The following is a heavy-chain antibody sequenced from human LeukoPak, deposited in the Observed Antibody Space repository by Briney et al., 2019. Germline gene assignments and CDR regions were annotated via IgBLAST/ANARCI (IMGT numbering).Heavy chain of an antibody. CDR1: GYRFTSHW. V-gene: IGHV5-51*01. CDR2: IYPGDSDT. D-gene: IGHD1-26*01. J-gene: IGHJ4*02. CDR3: ARHGRSGSYYMPFDY. Sequence: GESLKISCKGSGYRFTSHWIGWVRQMPGKGLEWMGIIYPGDSDTRYSPSFQGQVTISADKSINTAYLQWSSLRASDTAIYYCARHGRSGSYYMPFDYWGQGTLVTVSS.